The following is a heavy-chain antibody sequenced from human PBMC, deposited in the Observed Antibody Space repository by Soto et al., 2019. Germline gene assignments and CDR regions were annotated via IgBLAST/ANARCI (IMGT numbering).Heavy chain of an antibody. D-gene: IGHD3-3*01. V-gene: IGHV4-39*01. CDR3: ARITIFGVVIPGLFGMDV. CDR2: IYYSGST. Sequence: LSLTCTVSGGSISSSSYYWGWIRQPPGKGLEWIGSIYYSGSTYYNPSLKSRVTISVDTSKNQFSLKLSSVTAADTAVYYCARITIFGVVIPGLFGMDVWGQGT. CDR1: GGSISSSSYY. J-gene: IGHJ6*02.